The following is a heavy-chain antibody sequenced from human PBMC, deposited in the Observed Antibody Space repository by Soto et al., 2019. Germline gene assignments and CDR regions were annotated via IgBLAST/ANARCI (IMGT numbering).Heavy chain of an antibody. Sequence: QVQLQESGPGLVKPSQTLSLTCTVSGGSISSGGYYWSWIRQHPGKGLEWIGYIYYSGSTYYNPSLKSRVTISVDTSKNQFSLKLSSVTAADTAVYYCARVTVLWFGDNYYYYGMDVWGQGTTVTVSS. CDR1: GGSISSGGYY. CDR3: ARVTVLWFGDNYYYYGMDV. CDR2: IYYSGST. V-gene: IGHV4-31*03. J-gene: IGHJ6*02. D-gene: IGHD3-10*01.